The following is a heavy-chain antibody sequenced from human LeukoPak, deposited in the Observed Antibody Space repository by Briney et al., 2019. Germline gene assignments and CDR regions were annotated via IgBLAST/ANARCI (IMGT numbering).Heavy chain of an antibody. CDR1: GYSISSGYY. CDR3: AREVDGLSRHFDY. Sequence: SETLSLTCAVSGYSISSGYYWGWIRQPPEKGLEWIGSIYHSGSTNYSPSLKSRVTILVDTSKKQFSLKLSSVTATDTAVYYCAREVDGLSRHFDYWGQGTLVTVSS. J-gene: IGHJ4*02. D-gene: IGHD6-19*01. V-gene: IGHV4-38-2*02. CDR2: IYHSGST.